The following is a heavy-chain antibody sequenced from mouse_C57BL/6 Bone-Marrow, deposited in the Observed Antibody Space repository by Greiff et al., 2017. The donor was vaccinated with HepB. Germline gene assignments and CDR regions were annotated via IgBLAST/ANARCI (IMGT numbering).Heavy chain of an antibody. CDR3: AREGIYYGYDGFAY. J-gene: IGHJ3*01. Sequence: QVQLQQPGAELVKPGASVKLSCKASGYTFTSYWMHWVKQSPGQGLEWIGMIHPNSGSTNYNEKFKSKATLTVDKSSSTAYMQLSSLTSEDSAVYYCAREGIYYGYDGFAYWGQGTLVTVSA. D-gene: IGHD2-2*01. CDR1: GYTFTSYW. V-gene: IGHV1-64*01. CDR2: IHPNSGST.